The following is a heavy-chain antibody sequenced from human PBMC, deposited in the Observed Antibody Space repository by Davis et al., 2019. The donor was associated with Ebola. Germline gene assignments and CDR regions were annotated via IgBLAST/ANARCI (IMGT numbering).Heavy chain of an antibody. J-gene: IGHJ4*02. Sequence: SETLSLTCAVYGGSFSGYYWSWIRQPPGKGLEWIWEINHSGSTNYNPSLKSRVTISVDTSKNQFSLKLSSVTAADTAVYYCARLVAHYDSSGYAYFDYWGQGTLVPVSS. CDR1: GGSFSGYY. V-gene: IGHV4-34*01. CDR2: INHSGST. CDR3: ARLVAHYDSSGYAYFDY. D-gene: IGHD3-22*01.